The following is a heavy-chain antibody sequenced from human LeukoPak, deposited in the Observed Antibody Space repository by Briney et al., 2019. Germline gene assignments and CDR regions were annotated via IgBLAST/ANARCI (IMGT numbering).Heavy chain of an antibody. CDR1: GGTFSSYA. CDR2: IIPIFGTA. Sequence: GSSVKVSCKASGGTFSSYAISWVRQAPGQGLEWMGRIIPIFGTANYAQKFQGRVTITTDESTSTAYMELSSLRSEDTAVYYCARDDYDYVWGSYFYFDYWGQGTLVTVSS. V-gene: IGHV1-69*05. D-gene: IGHD3-16*01. J-gene: IGHJ4*02. CDR3: ARDDYDYVWGSYFYFDY.